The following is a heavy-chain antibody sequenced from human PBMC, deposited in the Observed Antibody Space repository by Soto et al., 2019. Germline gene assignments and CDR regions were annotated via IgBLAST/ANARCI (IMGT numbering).Heavy chain of an antibody. D-gene: IGHD6-13*01. Sequence: ASVKVSCKASGDTFTSYDINWVRQATGQGLEWTGWMNPNSGNTGYAQKFQGRVTMTRNTSISTAYMKLSSLRSEDTAVYYCARDSKYSGEDSSSWHSEYWGKETMVTVSS. V-gene: IGHV1-8*01. CDR3: ARDSKYSGEDSSSWHSEY. J-gene: IGHJ4*01. CDR1: GDTFTSYD. CDR2: MNPNSGNT.